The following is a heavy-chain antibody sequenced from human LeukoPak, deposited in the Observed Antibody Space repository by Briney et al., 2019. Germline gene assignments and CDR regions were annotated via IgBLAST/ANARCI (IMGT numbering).Heavy chain of an antibody. CDR1: GFTFSNYN. V-gene: IGHV3-21*01. CDR2: ISSSSSYI. CDR3: ARDSPYGTAGY. J-gene: IGHJ4*02. D-gene: IGHD2-8*02. Sequence: GGSLRLSSAASGFTFSNYNMDWVRQAPGKGLEWVSSISSSSSYIYYADSVKGRFTISRDNTKNSLYLQMNSLRAEDTAVYYCARDSPYGTAGYWGQGTLVTVSS.